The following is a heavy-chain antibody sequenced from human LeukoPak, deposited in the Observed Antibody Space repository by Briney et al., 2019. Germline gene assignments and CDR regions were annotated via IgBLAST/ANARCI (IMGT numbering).Heavy chain of an antibody. Sequence: PGGSLRLSCAASGFTFSSYGMSWVRQAPGKGLEWVSAISGSGGSTYYADSVKGRFTISRDNSKNTLYLQMNSLRAEDTAVYYCASSIAVAGSSWDYWGQGTLVTVSS. J-gene: IGHJ4*02. CDR3: ASSIAVAGSSWDY. V-gene: IGHV3-23*01. CDR1: GFTFSSYG. CDR2: ISGSGGST. D-gene: IGHD6-19*01.